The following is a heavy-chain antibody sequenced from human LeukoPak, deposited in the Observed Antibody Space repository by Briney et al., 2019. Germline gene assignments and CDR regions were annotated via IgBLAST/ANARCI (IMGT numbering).Heavy chain of an antibody. D-gene: IGHD4-17*01. CDR2: ISSNGGST. CDR1: GFTFSSYA. V-gene: IGHV3-64*01. Sequence: GRSLRLSCAASGFTFSSYAMHWVRQAPGKGLEYVSVISSNGGSTYYANSVKGRFTISRDNSKNTLYLQMNSLRAEDTAVYYCARDNDYGGYYFDYWGQGTLVTVSS. J-gene: IGHJ4*02. CDR3: ARDNDYGGYYFDY.